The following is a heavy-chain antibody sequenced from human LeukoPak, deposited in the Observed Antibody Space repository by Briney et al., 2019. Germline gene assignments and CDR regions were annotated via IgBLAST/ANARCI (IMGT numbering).Heavy chain of an antibody. CDR2: IYTSGST. D-gene: IGHD6-13*01. CDR1: GGSISSGSYY. Sequence: SETLSLTCTVSGGSISSGSYYWSWIRQPAGKGLEWIGRIYTSGSTNYNPSLKSRVTISVDTSKNQFSLKLSSVTAADTAVYYCAAAAPDYYYYMDVWGKGTTVTVSS. J-gene: IGHJ6*03. V-gene: IGHV4-61*02. CDR3: AAAAPDYYYYMDV.